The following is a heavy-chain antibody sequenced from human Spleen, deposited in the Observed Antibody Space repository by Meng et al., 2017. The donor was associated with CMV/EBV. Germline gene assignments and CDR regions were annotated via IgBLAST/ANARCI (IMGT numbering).Heavy chain of an antibody. CDR2: ISSSSSYT. CDR3: ASNKGFGECPLG. CDR1: GFTFSDYY. D-gene: IGHD3-10*01. Sequence: QGQLVESGGGLVKPGGSLRPSCAASGFTFSDYYMSWIRQAPGKGLEWVSYISSSSSYTNYADSVKGRFTISRDNAKNSLYLQMNSLRAEDTAVYYCASNKGFGECPLGWGQGTLVTVSS. J-gene: IGHJ4*02. V-gene: IGHV3-11*05.